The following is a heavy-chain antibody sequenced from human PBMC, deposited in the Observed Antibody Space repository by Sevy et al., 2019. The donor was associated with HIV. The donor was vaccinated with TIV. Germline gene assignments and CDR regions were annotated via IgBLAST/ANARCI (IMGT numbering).Heavy chain of an antibody. CDR1: GYTLTELS. V-gene: IGHV1-24*01. CDR2: FDPEDDEK. Sequence: ASVKVSCKVSGYTLTELSMHWVRQAPGKGLELMGTFDPEDDEKIYAQKFQGRVTMTEDTSTDTAYMELSRLRSEDTAVYYCATTKDYYDTSGYPFDSWGQGTLVTVSS. J-gene: IGHJ4*02. CDR3: ATTKDYYDTSGYPFDS. D-gene: IGHD3-22*01.